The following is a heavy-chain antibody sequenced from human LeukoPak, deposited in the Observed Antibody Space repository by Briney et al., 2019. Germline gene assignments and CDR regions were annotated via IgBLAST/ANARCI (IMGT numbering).Heavy chain of an antibody. CDR3: ARDNSYDRSGYYYFPFDY. CDR2: SIPIFGTA. Sequence: GASVRVSCKASGGTISIYTINWVRQAPGQGLEWMGGSIPIFGTANYAQKFQGRVTITADESTSTAYMELSSLRSEDTAVYYCARDNSYDRSGYYYFPFDYWGQGTLVTVSS. V-gene: IGHV1-69*13. CDR1: GGTISIYT. J-gene: IGHJ4*02. D-gene: IGHD3-22*01.